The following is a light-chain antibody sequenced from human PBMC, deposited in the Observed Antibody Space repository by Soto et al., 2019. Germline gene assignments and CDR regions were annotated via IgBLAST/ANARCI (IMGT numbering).Light chain of an antibody. J-gene: IGKJ4*01. Sequence: EIVMMQSPATLSVSPGEGATRSCKTSQGIGDTLPWYQQKPRQTPRLLLYDTSIRATGAPARFSGSRSGEELALPISTLQPEDFAGYHCQNYDNWPRIFGGGTPGDIK. CDR1: QGIGDT. CDR2: DTS. V-gene: IGKV3-15*01. CDR3: QNYDNWPRI.